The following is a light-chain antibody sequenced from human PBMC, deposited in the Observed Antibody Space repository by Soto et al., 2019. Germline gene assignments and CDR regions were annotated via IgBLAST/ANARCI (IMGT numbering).Light chain of an antibody. CDR1: QSISSY. CDR2: AAS. Sequence: DIQMTQSPSSLSASVGDRVTITCRASQSISSYLNWYQPKPGKAPKLLIYAASSLQSGVPSRFSGSGSGTDFTLTIRSLQPEDFATYYCQQSYSTWTFGQGTKVDIK. CDR3: QQSYSTWT. V-gene: IGKV1-39*01. J-gene: IGKJ1*01.